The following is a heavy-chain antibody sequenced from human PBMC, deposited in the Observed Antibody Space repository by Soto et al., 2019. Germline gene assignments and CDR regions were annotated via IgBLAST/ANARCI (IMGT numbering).Heavy chain of an antibody. CDR1: GFTFSSYS. D-gene: IGHD1-20*01. V-gene: IGHV3-48*01. CDR2: ISSSSSTI. CDR3: ARRYNWKDGGMGYYYYMDV. J-gene: IGHJ6*03. Sequence: GGSLRLSCAASGFTFSSYSMNWVRQAPGKGLEWVSYISSSSSTIYYADSVKGRFTISRDNAKNSLYLQMNSLRAEDTAVYYCARRYNWKDGGMGYYYYMDVWGKGTTVTVSS.